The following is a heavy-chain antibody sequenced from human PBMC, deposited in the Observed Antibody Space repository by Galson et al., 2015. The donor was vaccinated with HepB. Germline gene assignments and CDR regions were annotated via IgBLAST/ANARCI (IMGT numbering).Heavy chain of an antibody. J-gene: IGHJ6*02. CDR1: GFIFTHYG. CDR2: IWYDGSKK. Sequence: SLRLSCAASGFIFTHYGMHWVRQAPGKGLEWAAVIWYDGSKKYYAGSVKGRFTISRDNSKNTLYLQMNSLRAEDTAVYYCARGLIWSGPPYHYGLDVWGQGTTVTVSS. D-gene: IGHD3-3*01. CDR3: ARGLIWSGPPYHYGLDV. V-gene: IGHV3-33*01.